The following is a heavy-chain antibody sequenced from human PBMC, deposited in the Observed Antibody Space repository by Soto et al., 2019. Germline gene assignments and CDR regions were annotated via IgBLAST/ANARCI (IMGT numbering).Heavy chain of an antibody. CDR2: IYPGDSDT. CDR1: GYIFTSYW. Sequence: GESLKISCNGSGYIFTSYWIGWVRQMPGKGLEWMGIIYPGDSDTRYSPSFQGQVTISADKSISTAYLQWSSLKASDTAMYYCARSGITMVRGVNYGMDVWGQGTTVTVSS. J-gene: IGHJ6*02. D-gene: IGHD3-10*01. CDR3: ARSGITMVRGVNYGMDV. V-gene: IGHV5-51*01.